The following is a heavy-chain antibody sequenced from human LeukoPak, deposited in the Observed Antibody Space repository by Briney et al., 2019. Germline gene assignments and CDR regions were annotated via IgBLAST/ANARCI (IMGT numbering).Heavy chain of an antibody. CDR3: ARARYCSGGSCYSRRLFAFDF. D-gene: IGHD2-15*01. Sequence: PSETLSLTCNVPGGSISSSSYYWGWIRQPPGMGLEWIGSIYYSGSTYYNPSLKSRVTISVDTSKNQFSLKLSSVTAADMAVYYCARARYCSGGSCYSRRLFAFDFWGQGTMVTVSS. CDR2: IYYSGST. CDR1: GGSISSSSYY. J-gene: IGHJ3*01. V-gene: IGHV4-39*07.